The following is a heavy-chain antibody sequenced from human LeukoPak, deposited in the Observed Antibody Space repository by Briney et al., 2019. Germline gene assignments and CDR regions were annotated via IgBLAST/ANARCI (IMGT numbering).Heavy chain of an antibody. J-gene: IGHJ4*02. CDR1: GDSISGAAYS. V-gene: IGHV4-30-2*01. CDR3: AREGSGGNAFDY. D-gene: IGHD4-23*01. CDR2: IFHSGST. Sequence: SQTLSLTCVVSGDSISGAAYSWSWIRQPPGEGLEWIGYIFHSGSTFYNPSLKSRVTISVDNSKNQFSLRLSSVTAADTAVYYCAREGSGGNAFDYWGQGTLVTVSS.